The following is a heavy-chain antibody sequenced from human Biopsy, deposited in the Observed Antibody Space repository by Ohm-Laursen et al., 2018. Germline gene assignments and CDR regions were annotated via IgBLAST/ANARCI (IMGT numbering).Heavy chain of an antibody. Sequence: ASVKVSCKTSGYIFTNYYIHWVRQAPGQGLEWMASINPSGGSTTYAQRFQGRLIMTRDTSTSSIYMELSSLRSEDTAIYFCARAVAGTGGVFDSWGQGTLVTVSS. V-gene: IGHV1-46*01. D-gene: IGHD6-19*01. CDR2: INPSGGST. CDR3: ARAVAGTGGVFDS. J-gene: IGHJ4*02. CDR1: GYIFTNYY.